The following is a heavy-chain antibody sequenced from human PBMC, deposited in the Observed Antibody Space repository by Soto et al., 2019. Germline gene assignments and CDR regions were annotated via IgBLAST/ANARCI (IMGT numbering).Heavy chain of an antibody. V-gene: IGHV1-3*01. D-gene: IGHD3-3*01. CDR1: GYTFTSYA. CDR2: INAGNGNT. J-gene: IGHJ6*02. CDR3: ARDGSGYDYYGMDV. Sequence: ASVKVSCKASGYTFTSYAMHWVRQAPGQRLEWMGWINAGNGNTKYSQKFQGRVTITRDTSASTAYMELSSLRSEDTAVYYCARDGSGYDYYGMDVWGQGTTVTVSS.